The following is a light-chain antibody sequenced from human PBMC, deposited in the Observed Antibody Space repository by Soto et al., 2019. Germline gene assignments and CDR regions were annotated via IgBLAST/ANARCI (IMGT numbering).Light chain of an antibody. Sequence: DIQMTQSPSTLSASVGDRVTITCRASQSISSWLAWYQQKPGKAPKLLIYDASSLESGVPSRFSGSGSGTDFTLTISSLQPDDFATYYCQQYNSSPVNFGQGTKLEIK. J-gene: IGKJ2*01. CDR1: QSISSW. CDR3: QQYNSSPVN. V-gene: IGKV1-5*01. CDR2: DAS.